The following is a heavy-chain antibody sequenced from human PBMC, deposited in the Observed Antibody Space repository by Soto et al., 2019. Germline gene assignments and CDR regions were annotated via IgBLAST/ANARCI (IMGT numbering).Heavy chain of an antibody. V-gene: IGHV4-34*01. J-gene: IGHJ6*02. D-gene: IGHD6-19*01. CDR3: ARVSSGWYLGGYYYYGMDV. CDR2: INHSGST. Sequence: PSETLSLTCAVYGGSFSGYYWSWIRQPPGKGLEWIGEINHSGSTNYNPSLKSRVTISVDTSKNQFSLKLSSVTAADTAVYYCARVSSGWYLGGYYYYGMDVWGQGTTVTVSS. CDR1: GGSFSGYY.